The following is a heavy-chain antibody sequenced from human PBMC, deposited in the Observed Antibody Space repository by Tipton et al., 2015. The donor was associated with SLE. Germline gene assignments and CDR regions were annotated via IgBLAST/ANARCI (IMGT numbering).Heavy chain of an antibody. V-gene: IGHV4-34*01. CDR3: AGGVATSNY. CDR1: GGSFGDYY. D-gene: IGHD5-12*01. Sequence: TLSLTCGVYGGSFGDYYWSWIRQPPGKGLEWIGSISYSGSTYDNPSLKSRVTISADMSKNQFSLTLNSVTAADTAAYYCAGGVATSNYWGQGTLVTVSS. J-gene: IGHJ4*02. CDR2: ISYSGST.